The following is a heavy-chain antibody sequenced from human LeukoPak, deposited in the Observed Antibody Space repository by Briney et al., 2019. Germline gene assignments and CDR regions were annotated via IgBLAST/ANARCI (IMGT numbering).Heavy chain of an antibody. CDR1: GGSFNDFY. CDR3: ARGHVPRD. CDR2: ISQSGRT. J-gene: IGHJ4*02. D-gene: IGHD3-10*01. V-gene: IGHV4-34*01. Sequence: SETLSLTCAVYGGSFNDFYGSWIRQSPGKGLEWIGEISQSGRTNYNPSLRSRVTISIDTSKNQFPLKLNSVTAADTAVYYCARGHVPRDWGQGNLVIVSS.